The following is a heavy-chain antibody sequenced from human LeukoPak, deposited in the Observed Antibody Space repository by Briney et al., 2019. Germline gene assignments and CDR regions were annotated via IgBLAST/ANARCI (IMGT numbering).Heavy chain of an antibody. CDR3: ARQSGSYRSGIDY. V-gene: IGHV5-51*01. CDR2: IYPGDSDT. D-gene: IGHD1-26*01. CDR1: GYSFTSYW. J-gene: IGHJ4*02. Sequence: GESLKISCKGSGYSFTSYWIGWVRQMPGKGLELMGIIYPGDSDTRSSPSFQGQVTISVDKSIDTAYLQWSSLKASDTAMYYCARQSGSYRSGIDYWGQGTLVTVSS.